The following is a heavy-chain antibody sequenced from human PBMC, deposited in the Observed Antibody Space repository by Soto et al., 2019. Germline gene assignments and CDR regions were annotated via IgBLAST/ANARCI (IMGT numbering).Heavy chain of an antibody. CDR2: ISPGSRYP. CDR3: VRGGGGGLLDP. Sequence: GGSLRLSCAGSGFTFGDSYMSWIRQAPGKGLEWLPYISPGSRYPAYADSVKGRFTISRDNAKRSLYLQMMSLTAEDTAIYYCVRGGGGGLLDPWGQGTMVTVSS. CDR1: GFTFGDSY. V-gene: IGHV3-11*06. J-gene: IGHJ5*02. D-gene: IGHD2-15*01.